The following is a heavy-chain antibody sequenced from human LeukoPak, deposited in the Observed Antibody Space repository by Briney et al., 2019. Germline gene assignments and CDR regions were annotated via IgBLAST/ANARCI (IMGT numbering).Heavy chain of an antibody. J-gene: IGHJ5*02. Sequence: GGSLRLSCAASGFTFSIYGMNWVRQSPGKGLEWVSGIGGSGDRTYYADSVKGRFTISRDNSKNTLYLQMNSLRAEDTAVYYCAKEGFALGLFDPWGQGTLVTVSS. CDR3: AKEGFALGLFDP. CDR1: GFTFSIYG. D-gene: IGHD2-21*01. V-gene: IGHV3-23*01. CDR2: IGGSGDRT.